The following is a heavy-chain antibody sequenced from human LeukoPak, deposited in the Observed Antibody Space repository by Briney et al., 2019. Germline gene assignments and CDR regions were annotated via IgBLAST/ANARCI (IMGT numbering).Heavy chain of an antibody. CDR1: GYTFTSYG. D-gene: IGHD6-19*01. CDR3: ARDNSGIAVAGTGY. V-gene: IGHV1-18*01. J-gene: IGHJ4*02. CDR2: ISAYNGNT. Sequence: GASVKVSCKASGYTFTSYGISWVRQAPGQGLEWMGWISAYNGNTNYAQKFQGRVTMTTDTSTSTAYMELRSLRSDDTAVYYCARDNSGIAVAGTGYWGQGTLVTVSS.